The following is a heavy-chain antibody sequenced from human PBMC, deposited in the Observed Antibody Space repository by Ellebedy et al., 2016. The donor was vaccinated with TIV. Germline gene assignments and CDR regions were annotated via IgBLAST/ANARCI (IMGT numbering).Heavy chain of an antibody. CDR3: TRDRGTMIVGALDI. D-gene: IGHD3-22*01. Sequence: AASVKVSCKASGGTFNSYTINWVRQAPGRGLEWMGDILPIFGTANYAQKFQDRVTFTADKFTGTDYMELSRLRSDDSAVYYCTRDRGTMIVGALDIWGQGTVVTVSP. V-gene: IGHV1-69*06. CDR1: GGTFNSYT. J-gene: IGHJ3*02. CDR2: ILPIFGTA.